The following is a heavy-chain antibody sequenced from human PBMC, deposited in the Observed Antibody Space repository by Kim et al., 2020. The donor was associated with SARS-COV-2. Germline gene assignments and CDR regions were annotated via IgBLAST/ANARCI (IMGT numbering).Heavy chain of an antibody. J-gene: IGHJ5*02. D-gene: IGHD6-19*01. V-gene: IGHV6-1*01. Sequence: DYAVYVKSRITIDPDTSKNQFSLHLNSVTPEDTAVYYCARAVAGRNWFDPWGQGTLVTVSS. CDR3: ARAVAGRNWFDP.